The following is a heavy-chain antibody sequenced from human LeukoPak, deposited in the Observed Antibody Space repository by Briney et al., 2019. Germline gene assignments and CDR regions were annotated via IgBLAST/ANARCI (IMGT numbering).Heavy chain of an antibody. V-gene: IGHV3-21*01. D-gene: IGHD3-3*01. CDR1: GFTFSTYT. CDR2: ISSTSSYI. J-gene: IGHJ2*01. CDR3: ARDGVTVASSPSYWYFDL. Sequence: GGSLRLSCAASGFTFSTYTINWVRQAPGKGLEWVSFISSTSSYIYSADSVKGRFTISRDNAKNSLFLHMNSLRADDTAVYYCARDGVTVASSPSYWYFDLWGRGTLVTVSS.